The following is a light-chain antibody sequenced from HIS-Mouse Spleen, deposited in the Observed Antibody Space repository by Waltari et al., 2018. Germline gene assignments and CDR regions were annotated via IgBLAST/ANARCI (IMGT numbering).Light chain of an antibody. CDR3: LLSNSGAPYV. V-gene: IGLV7-46*01. CDR2: HPS. CDR1: TGAVPRGPH. Sequence: QAVVTQEPSLTVSPAGPVTPPRGSPTGAVPRGPHSYWSQQKPAHAPRKLIYHPSNKPSWTPARFSGSLLGGKAALTLSGAQPEDEAEYYCLLSNSGAPYVFGTGTKVTVL. J-gene: IGLJ1*01.